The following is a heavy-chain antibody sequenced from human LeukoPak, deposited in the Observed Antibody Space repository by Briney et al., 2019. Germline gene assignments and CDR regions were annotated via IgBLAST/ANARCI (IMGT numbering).Heavy chain of an antibody. D-gene: IGHD2-2*01. V-gene: IGHV1-2*02. CDR2: INPNSGGT. CDR1: GYTFTGYY. Sequence: ASVKVSCKASGYTFTGYYMHWVRQAPGQGLEWMGWINPNSGGTNYAQKFQGRVTMTRDTSTSTAYMELSRLRSDDTAVYYCAREDSDCSSTSCSYGWFDPWGQGTLVTVSS. J-gene: IGHJ5*02. CDR3: AREDSDCSSTSCSYGWFDP.